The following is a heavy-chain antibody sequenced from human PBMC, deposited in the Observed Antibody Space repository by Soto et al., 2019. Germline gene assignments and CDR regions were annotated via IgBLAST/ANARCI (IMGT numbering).Heavy chain of an antibody. D-gene: IGHD3-10*01. J-gene: IGHJ6*02. CDR2: INHSGST. CDR3: ARLRLRGITMVRGNPYYYYYGMDV. V-gene: IGHV4-34*01. CDR1: GGTSRGND. Sequence: SETLPLTYAGYGGTSRGNDQSGIRQPLGKRLEWIGEINHSGSTNYNPSLKSRVTISVDTSKNQFSLKLSSVTAADTAVYYCARLRLRGITMVRGNPYYYYYGMDVWGQGTTVT.